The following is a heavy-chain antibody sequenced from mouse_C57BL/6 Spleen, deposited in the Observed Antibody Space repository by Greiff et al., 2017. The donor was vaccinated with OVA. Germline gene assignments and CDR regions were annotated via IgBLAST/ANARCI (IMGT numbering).Heavy chain of an antibody. V-gene: IGHV2-4*01. J-gene: IGHJ4*01. CDR2: IWSGGST. CDR1: GFSLTSYG. Sequence: VQLVESGPGLVQPSQSLSITCTVSGFSLTSYGVHWVRQPPGKGLEWLGVIWSGGSTDYNAAFISRLSISKDNSKSQVFFKMNSLQADDTAIYYCAKMPIYGRAMDYWGQGTSVTVSS. CDR3: AKMPIYGRAMDY. D-gene: IGHD1-1*02.